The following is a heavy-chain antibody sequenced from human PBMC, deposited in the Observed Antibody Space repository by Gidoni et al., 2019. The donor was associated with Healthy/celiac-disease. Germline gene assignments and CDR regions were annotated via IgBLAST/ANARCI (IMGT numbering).Heavy chain of an antibody. CDR3: ARGVY. CDR1: GFTFSSYA. CDR2: ISYYGSNK. J-gene: IGHJ4*02. V-gene: IGHV3-30*04. Sequence: QVQLVESGGGVVQPGRSLRLSCAASGFTFSSYAMHWVRQAPGKGLEWVAVISYYGSNKYYADSVKGRFTISRDNSKNTLYLQMNSLRAEDTAVYYCARGVYWGQGTLVTVSS.